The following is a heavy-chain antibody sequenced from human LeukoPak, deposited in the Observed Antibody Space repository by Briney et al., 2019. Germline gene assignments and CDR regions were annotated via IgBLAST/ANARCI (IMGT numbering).Heavy chain of an antibody. CDR1: GFSFRDFA. CDR3: ARYSNSLDY. D-gene: IGHD6-6*01. J-gene: IGHJ4*02. Sequence: GGSLRLSCAASGFSFRDFAVHWVRQVPGKGLEWVSGISGSSTYIYYADSVKGRFTISRDNAKNSLYLQMSSLRAEDTAVYYCARYSNSLDYWGQGTLVTVSS. CDR2: ISGSSTYI. V-gene: IGHV3-21*01.